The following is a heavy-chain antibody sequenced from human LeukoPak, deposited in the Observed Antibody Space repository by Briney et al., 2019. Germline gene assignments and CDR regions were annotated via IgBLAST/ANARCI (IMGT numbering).Heavy chain of an antibody. CDR2: IRAYNGNT. CDR1: GYTFTSYG. J-gene: IGHJ4*02. D-gene: IGHD3-16*01. V-gene: IGHV1-18*01. CDR3: ARERIMITFGGAYYFDY. Sequence: GASVKVSCXASGYTFTSYGISWVRRAPGQGLEWMGWIRAYNGNTNYAQKLQGRVTMTTDTSTSTAYMELRSLRSDDTAVYYCARERIMITFGGAYYFDYWGQGTLVTVSS.